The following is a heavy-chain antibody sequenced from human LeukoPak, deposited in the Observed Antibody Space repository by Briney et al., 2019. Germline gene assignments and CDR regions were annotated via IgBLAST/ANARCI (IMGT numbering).Heavy chain of an antibody. V-gene: IGHV3-11*04. J-gene: IGHJ4*02. Sequence: NTGGSLRLSCAASGFTFSDYYMSWIRQAPGKGLEWVSYISSSGSTIYYADSVKGRFTISRDNAKNSLYLQMNSLRAEDTAVYFCARSKLGIPSFPFDYWGQGTLVTVSS. CDR3: ARSKLGIPSFPFDY. CDR1: GFTFSDYY. D-gene: IGHD7-27*01. CDR2: ISSSGSTI.